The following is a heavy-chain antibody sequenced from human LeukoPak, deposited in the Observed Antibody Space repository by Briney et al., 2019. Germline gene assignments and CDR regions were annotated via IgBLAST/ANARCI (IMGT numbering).Heavy chain of an antibody. CDR1: GFTFTTYD. V-gene: IGHV3-21*01. CDR3: ARDDASTARASGMDV. Sequence: GESLRLSCAASGFTFTTYDMNWVRQAPGKGLEWVSYISRDSAYMYLADSVKGRFTISRDNAKNSLYLQMNSLRGEDTAVYCCARDDASTARASGMDVWGKGTTVTVSS. J-gene: IGHJ6*04. CDR2: ISRDSAYM. D-gene: IGHD6-6*01.